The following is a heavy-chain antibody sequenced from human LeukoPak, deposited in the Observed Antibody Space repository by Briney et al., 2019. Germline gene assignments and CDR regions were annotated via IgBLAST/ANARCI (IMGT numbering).Heavy chain of an antibody. J-gene: IGHJ4*02. CDR3: ASHYSSGSYRYTGSFDS. V-gene: IGHV4-34*01. Sequence: SETLSLTCAVYGGSFSDYYWSWLRQPPGKGLEWIGEINHSGTTNYSPSLKSRVSISVDTSKNQFSLKLNSVTAADAAMYYCASHYSSGSYRYTGSFDSWGQGMLVNVSS. CDR1: GGSFSDYY. CDR2: INHSGTT. D-gene: IGHD3-16*02.